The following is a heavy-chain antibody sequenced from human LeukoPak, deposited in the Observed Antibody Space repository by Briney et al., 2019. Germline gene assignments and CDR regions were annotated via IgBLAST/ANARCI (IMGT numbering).Heavy chain of an antibody. Sequence: TGGSLRLSCAASGFTFSTYEMNWVRQAPGKGLEWVSYSSGSGYPIYYADSVKGRFTISRDNAKNSLYLQMNSLRAEDTAIYYCARVRGLEWLLKHLDSWGQGTLVTVSS. CDR1: GFTFSTYE. J-gene: IGHJ4*02. CDR3: ARVRGLEWLLKHLDS. CDR2: SSGSGYPI. V-gene: IGHV3-48*03. D-gene: IGHD3-3*01.